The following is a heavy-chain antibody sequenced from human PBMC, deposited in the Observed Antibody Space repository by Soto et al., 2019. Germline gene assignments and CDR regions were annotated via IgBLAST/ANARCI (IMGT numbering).Heavy chain of an antibody. Sequence: PGGSLRLSCAASGFTFSSYAMSWVRQAPGKGLEWVSAISGSGGSTYYADSVKGRFTISRDNSRNTLYLQMNSLRAEDTAVYYCAKAGSYGLVNKRFFDYWGQGTLVTVSS. J-gene: IGHJ4*02. CDR2: ISGSGGST. CDR1: GFTFSSYA. CDR3: AKAGSYGLVNKRFFDY. D-gene: IGHD5-18*01. V-gene: IGHV3-23*01.